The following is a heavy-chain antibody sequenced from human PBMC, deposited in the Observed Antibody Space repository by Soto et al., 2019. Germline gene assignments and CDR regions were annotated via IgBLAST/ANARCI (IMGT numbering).Heavy chain of an antibody. V-gene: IGHV1-69*08. J-gene: IGHJ6*03. D-gene: IGHD3-10*01. CDR3: ARDKVPGSGREGPLGYYYYMDV. Sequence: QVQLVQSGAEVKKPGSSVKVSCKASGGTFSSYTISWVRQAPGQGLEWMGRIIPILGIANYAQKFRGRVTITADKSTSTAYMELSSLRSEDTAVYYCARDKVPGSGREGPLGYYYYMDVWGKGTTVTVSS. CDR2: IIPILGIA. CDR1: GGTFSSYT.